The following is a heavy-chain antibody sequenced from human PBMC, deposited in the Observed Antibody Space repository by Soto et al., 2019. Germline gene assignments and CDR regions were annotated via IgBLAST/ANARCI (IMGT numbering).Heavy chain of an antibody. CDR3: AKETGIQFDY. CDR2: ISYDRSNK. D-gene: IGHD3-3*02. CDR1: GFTFSRHG. Sequence: QVQLVESGGGVVQPGRSLRLSCAASGFTFSRHGMHWVRQAPGKGLEWVALISYDRSNKYYADSVKGRFTISRDNSKNTLFLQMNSLRAEDTAVYYCAKETGIQFDYWGQGTLVTVSS. V-gene: IGHV3-30*18. J-gene: IGHJ4*02.